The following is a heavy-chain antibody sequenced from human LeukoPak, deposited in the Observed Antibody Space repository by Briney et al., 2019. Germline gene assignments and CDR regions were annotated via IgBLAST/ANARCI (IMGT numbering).Heavy chain of an antibody. V-gene: IGHV4-59*01. Sequence: SETLSLTCNVSGGYISSYYWSWIRQPPGKRLEWLGYIDYTGSTNYNPSLKSRVTISVDTSKNQFSLNLRSVTAADTAVYYCARVRGSSGYEIDYWGQGTLVAVSS. D-gene: IGHD5-12*01. CDR2: IDYTGST. J-gene: IGHJ4*02. CDR1: GGYISSYY. CDR3: ARVRGSSGYEIDY.